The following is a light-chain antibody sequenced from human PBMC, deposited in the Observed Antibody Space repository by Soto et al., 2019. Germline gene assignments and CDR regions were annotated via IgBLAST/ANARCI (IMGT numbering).Light chain of an antibody. V-gene: IGLV1-44*01. CDR2: SND. CDR3: AAWDDSLNGLV. J-gene: IGLJ2*01. Sequence: QSVLTQPPSASGTPGQRVTTSCSGSSSNIGSNSVNWYHHLPGTAPKLLIYSNDQRPSGVPDRFSGSKSGTSVSLAISGLQSEDEADYYCAAWDDSLNGLVFGGGTKVTVL. CDR1: SSNIGSNS.